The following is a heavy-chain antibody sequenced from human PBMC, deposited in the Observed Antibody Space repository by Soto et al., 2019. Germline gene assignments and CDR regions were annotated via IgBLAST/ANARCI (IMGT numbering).Heavy chain of an antibody. V-gene: IGHV3-23*01. J-gene: IGHJ5*02. Sequence: GGSLRLSCAASGFTFSSYAMSWVRQAPGKGLEWVSAISGSGGSTYYADSVKGRFTISRDNSKNTLYLQMNSLRAEDTAGDYCAKDKVRGFDPWGQGTLVTVSS. CDR1: GFTFSSYA. CDR2: ISGSGGST. CDR3: AKDKVRGFDP.